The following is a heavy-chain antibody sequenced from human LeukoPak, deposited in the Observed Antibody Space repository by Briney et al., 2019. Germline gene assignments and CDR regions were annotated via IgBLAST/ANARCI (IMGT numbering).Heavy chain of an antibody. V-gene: IGHV3-66*01. CDR3: AREGFYGVGDY. J-gene: IGHJ4*02. D-gene: IGHD4-17*01. CDR1: GFTVSSNY. CDR2: IYSGGST. Sequence: PGGSLRLSFAASGFTVSSNYMSWVRQAPGKGLEWVSVIYSGGSTYYADSVKGRFTISRDNSKNTLYLQMNSLRAEDTAVYYCAREGFYGVGDYWGQGTLVTVSS.